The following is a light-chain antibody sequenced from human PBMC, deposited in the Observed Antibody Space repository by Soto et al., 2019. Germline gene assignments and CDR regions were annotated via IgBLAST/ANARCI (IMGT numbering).Light chain of an antibody. J-gene: IGKJ1*01. CDR2: GAS. Sequence: EIVLTRSPGTLSLSPGERATLSCRASQSVSSSYLAWYQQKPGQAPRLLIYGASTRATGIPARFSGSGSGTEFTLTISSLQSEDFAVYYCQQYNNWPPWTFGQGIKVDIK. V-gene: IGKV3-15*01. CDR1: QSVSSSY. CDR3: QQYNNWPPWT.